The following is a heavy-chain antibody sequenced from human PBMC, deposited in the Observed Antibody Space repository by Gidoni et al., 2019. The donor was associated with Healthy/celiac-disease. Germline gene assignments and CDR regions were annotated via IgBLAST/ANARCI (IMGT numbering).Heavy chain of an antibody. D-gene: IGHD6-13*01. Sequence: EVQLVESGGGLVQPGGSLRLSCAASGFTFSTYWMSWVRQAPGKGLEWVANIKQDGSEKYYVDSVKGRFTISRDNAKNSLYLQMNSLRAEDTAVYYCASSNLQAYSSNYYFDYWGQGTLVTVSS. V-gene: IGHV3-7*01. CDR1: GFTFSTYW. CDR3: ASSNLQAYSSNYYFDY. J-gene: IGHJ4*02. CDR2: IKQDGSEK.